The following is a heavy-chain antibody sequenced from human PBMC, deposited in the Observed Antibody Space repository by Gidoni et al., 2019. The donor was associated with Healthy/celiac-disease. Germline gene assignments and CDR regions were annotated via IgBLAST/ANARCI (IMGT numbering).Heavy chain of an antibody. CDR3: ARDKSPPYYYDSSGYFSDAFDI. CDR1: GFTFSSYS. CDR2: ISSSSSYI. Sequence: EVQLVESGGGLVKPGGSLRLSCAASGFTFSSYSMNWVRQAPGKGLEWVSSISSSSSYIYYADSVKGRFTISRDNAKNSLYLQMNSLRAEDTAVYYCARDKSPPYYYDSSGYFSDAFDIWGQGTMVTVSS. D-gene: IGHD3-22*01. J-gene: IGHJ3*02. V-gene: IGHV3-21*01.